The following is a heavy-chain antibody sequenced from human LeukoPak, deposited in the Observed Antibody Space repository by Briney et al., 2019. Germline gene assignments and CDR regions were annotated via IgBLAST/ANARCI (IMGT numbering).Heavy chain of an antibody. CDR1: GGSFSGYY. CDR2: INHSGST. V-gene: IGHV4-34*01. Sequence: PSEPLSLTCAVYGGSFSGYYWSWIRQPPGKGLEWIGEINHSGSTNYNPSLKSRVTISVDTSKNQFSLKLSPVTAADTAVYYCARGIPGTGYSSRGYYYGTDVWGQGTTVSVSS. D-gene: IGHD6-13*01. CDR3: ARGIPGTGYSSRGYYYGTDV. J-gene: IGHJ6*02.